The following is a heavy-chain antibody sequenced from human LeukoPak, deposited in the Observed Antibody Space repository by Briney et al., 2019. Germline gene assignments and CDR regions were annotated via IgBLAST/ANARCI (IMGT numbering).Heavy chain of an antibody. CDR1: GLSVSSNF. Sequence: GGSLRLSCAASGLSVSSNFITWVRQAPGKGPEWVSVIYSDGTTYYADSLKGRFTTSRDTSKNTVFLQMSSLRDEDTAVYYGARAGSGWYREQGYFDYWGQGTLVTVSS. V-gene: IGHV3-53*01. CDR2: IYSDGTT. D-gene: IGHD6-19*01. J-gene: IGHJ4*02. CDR3: ARAGSGWYREQGYFDY.